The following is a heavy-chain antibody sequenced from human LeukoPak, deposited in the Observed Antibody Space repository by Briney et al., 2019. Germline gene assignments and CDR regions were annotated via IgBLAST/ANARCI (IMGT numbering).Heavy chain of an antibody. CDR3: ARRIAAAGTAYYYYYMDV. CDR2: IYDSGST. V-gene: IGHV4-59*01. D-gene: IGHD6-13*01. CDR1: GGPISYYY. J-gene: IGHJ6*03. Sequence: TSETLSLTCTVSGGPISYYYWSWIRQPPGKGLEWLGYIYDSGSTNYNPSLKSRVTISVDTPKNQFSLKLSSVTAADTAVYYCARRIAAAGTAYYYYYMDVWGKGTTVTISS.